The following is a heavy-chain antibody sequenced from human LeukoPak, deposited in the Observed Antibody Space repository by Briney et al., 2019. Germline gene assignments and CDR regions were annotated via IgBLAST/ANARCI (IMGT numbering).Heavy chain of an antibody. CDR2: IEYDDDGSNT. V-gene: IGHV3-74*01. CDR1: GFTFRSSW. Sequence: QPGGSLKLSCAASGFTFRSSWMHWVRQAPGKGLVWVSRIEYDDDGSNTIYADSVKGRFTISRDNSKNTLYLQMNSLRAEDTAVYYCAKDVRTYDDFWSGYFSYWGQGTLVTVSS. D-gene: IGHD3-3*01. CDR3: AKDVRTYDDFWSGYFSY. J-gene: IGHJ4*02.